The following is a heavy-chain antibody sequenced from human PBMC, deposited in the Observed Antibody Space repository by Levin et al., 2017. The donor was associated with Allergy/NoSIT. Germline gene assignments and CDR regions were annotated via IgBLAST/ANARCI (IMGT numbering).Heavy chain of an antibody. CDR1: GYTFTGYY. CDR3: ARGTFPEYGDYEYRPHDY. D-gene: IGHD4-17*01. J-gene: IGHJ4*02. Sequence: GASVKVSCKASGYTFTGYYMHWVRQAPGQGLEWMGWINPNSGGTNYAQKFQGRVTMTRDTSISTAYMELSRLRSDDTAVYYCARGTFPEYGDYEYRPHDYWGQGTLVTVSS. CDR2: INPNSGGT. V-gene: IGHV1-2*02.